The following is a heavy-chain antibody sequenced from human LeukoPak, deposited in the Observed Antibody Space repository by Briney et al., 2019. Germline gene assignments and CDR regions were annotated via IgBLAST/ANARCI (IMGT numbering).Heavy chain of an antibody. Sequence: GASVKVSCKASGYTFTSYDINWVRQATGQGLEWMGWMNPNSDNTGYAQKFQGRVTMTEDTSTDTAYMELSSLRSEDTAVYYCATGLLINLDAFDIWGQGTMVTVSS. CDR1: GYTFTSYD. CDR3: ATGLLINLDAFDI. V-gene: IGHV1-8*01. D-gene: IGHD3-10*01. CDR2: MNPNSDNT. J-gene: IGHJ3*02.